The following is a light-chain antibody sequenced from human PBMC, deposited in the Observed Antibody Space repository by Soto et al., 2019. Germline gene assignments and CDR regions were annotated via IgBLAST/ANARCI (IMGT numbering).Light chain of an antibody. CDR2: DVS. CDR1: SRDIGTYYY. J-gene: IGLJ3*02. CDR3: SSYTISNTLV. Sequence: QSALTQPASVSGSPGQSITISCTGTSRDIGTYYYVSWYQHHPGKAPKVIIHDVSTRPSGVSDRFSGSKSDNTASLTISGLQPDDEAEYYCSSYTISNTLVFGGGTKLTVL. V-gene: IGLV2-14*03.